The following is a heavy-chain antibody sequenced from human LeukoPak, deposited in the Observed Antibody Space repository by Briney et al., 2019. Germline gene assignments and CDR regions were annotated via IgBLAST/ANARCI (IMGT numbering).Heavy chain of an antibody. CDR1: GGSISSGGYY. D-gene: IGHD4-17*01. Sequence: SETLSLTCTVSGGSISSGGYYWSWIRQHPGKGLEWIGYIYYSGSTYYNPSLKSRVTISVDTSKNQFSLKLSSVTAADTAVYYCARDGRNDYGDLFYFDYWGQGTLVIVSS. J-gene: IGHJ4*02. CDR2: IYYSGST. CDR3: ARDGRNDYGDLFYFDY. V-gene: IGHV4-31*03.